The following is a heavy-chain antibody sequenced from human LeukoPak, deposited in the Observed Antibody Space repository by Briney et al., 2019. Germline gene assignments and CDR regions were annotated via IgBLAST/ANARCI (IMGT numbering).Heavy chain of an antibody. V-gene: IGHV3-23*01. Sequence: QSGGSLRLSCAASGFTFSDYAMSWVRQAPGKGLEWVSSSSISGGGTYYAESVKGRFTISRDNSKNTLYLQMNSLRAEDTAVYYCAKGGPVSGNYYFFDYWGQGTLVTVSS. D-gene: IGHD1-26*01. CDR3: AKGGPVSGNYYFFDY. CDR1: GFTFSDYA. CDR2: SSISGGGT. J-gene: IGHJ4*02.